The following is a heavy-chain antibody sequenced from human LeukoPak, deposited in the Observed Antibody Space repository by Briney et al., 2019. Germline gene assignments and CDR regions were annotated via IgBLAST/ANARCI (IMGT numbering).Heavy chain of an antibody. CDR1: GFTFSRYA. J-gene: IGHJ4*02. CDR3: ARDFRWLQTFDY. CDR2: ISYDGTDK. V-gene: IGHV3-30-3*01. D-gene: IGHD5-24*01. Sequence: GGSLRLSCAASGFTFSRYALHWVRQAPGKGLEWVAIISYDGTDKGYADSVKGRFTISRDNSKNTLFLQMFSLGVEDTAVYYCARDFRWLQTFDYWGLGAVVTVSS.